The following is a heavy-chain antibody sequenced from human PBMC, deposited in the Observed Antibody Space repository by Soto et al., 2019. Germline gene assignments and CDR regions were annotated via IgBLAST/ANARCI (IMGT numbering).Heavy chain of an antibody. CDR3: ARLGGYCSSTSCYGYYGMDV. CDR1: GGSISSYY. V-gene: IGHV4-59*08. D-gene: IGHD2-2*01. Sequence: SETLSLTSTVSGGSISSYYWSWIRQPPGKGLEWIGYIYYSGSTNYNPSLESRVTISVDTSKNQFSLKVSSVTAADTAVYYCARLGGYCSSTSCYGYYGMDVWGQGTTVTVSS. CDR2: IYYSGST. J-gene: IGHJ6*02.